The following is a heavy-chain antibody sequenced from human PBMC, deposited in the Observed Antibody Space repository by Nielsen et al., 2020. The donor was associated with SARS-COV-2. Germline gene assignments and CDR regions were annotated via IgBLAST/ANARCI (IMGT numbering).Heavy chain of an antibody. D-gene: IGHD2-2*02. CDR3: ARALGYCSSTSCYTRFDP. CDR1: GFTVSSYW. V-gene: IGHV3-7*03. J-gene: IGHJ5*02. CDR2: IKQDGSEK. Sequence: GGSLRLSCAASGFTVSSYWMSWVRQAPGKGLEWVANIKQDGSEKYYVDSVKGRFTISRDNAKNSLYLQMNSLRAEDTAVYYCARALGYCSSTSCYTRFDPWGQGTLVTVSS.